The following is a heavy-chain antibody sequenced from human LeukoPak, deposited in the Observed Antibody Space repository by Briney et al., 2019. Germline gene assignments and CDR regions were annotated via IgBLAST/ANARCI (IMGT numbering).Heavy chain of an antibody. J-gene: IGHJ3*02. CDR3: AKEPHSDYSDHTDSFDI. V-gene: IGHV3-74*01. Sequence: PAGSLRLSCAASGFTFSSYWMHWVRQAPGKGLVWVSRINGDGTSTDYADSVKGRFSISRDNAKNTLYLQMNSLRSEDTAVYYCAKEPHSDYSDHTDSFDIWGQGTMVTVSS. CDR1: GFTFSSYW. CDR2: INGDGTST. D-gene: IGHD4-17*01.